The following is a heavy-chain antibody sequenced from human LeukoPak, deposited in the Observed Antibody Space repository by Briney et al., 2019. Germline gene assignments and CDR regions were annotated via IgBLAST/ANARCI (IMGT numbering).Heavy chain of an antibody. V-gene: IGHV3-23*01. J-gene: IGHJ5*02. CDR2: ISGSGDST. CDR1: GFTFSSYA. D-gene: IGHD3-22*01. CDR3: AKGYYDSSGYNWFDP. Sequence: GASLRLSCAASGFTFSSYAMSWVRQAPGKGLEWVSAISGSGDSTYYADSVKGRFTISRDNSKNTLYLQMNSLRAEDTAVYYCAKGYYDSSGYNWFDPWGQGTLVTVSS.